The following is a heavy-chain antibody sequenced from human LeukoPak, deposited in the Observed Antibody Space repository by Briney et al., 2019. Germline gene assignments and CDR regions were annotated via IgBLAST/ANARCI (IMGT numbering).Heavy chain of an antibody. CDR1: GFTVRSNY. J-gene: IGHJ4*02. Sequence: GGSLRLSCAASGFTVRSNYMSWVRQAPGKGLEWVSYISYSGSNMYYADSVKGRFTISRDNIKNSLYLQMNSLRAEDTAVYYCARVEGIIDYWGQGTLVTVSS. V-gene: IGHV3-11*04. CDR3: ARVEGIIDY. D-gene: IGHD3-16*02. CDR2: ISYSGSNM.